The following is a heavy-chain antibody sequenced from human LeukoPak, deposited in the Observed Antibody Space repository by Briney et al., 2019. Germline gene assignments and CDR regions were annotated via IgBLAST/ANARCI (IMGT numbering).Heavy chain of an antibody. D-gene: IGHD2-8*01. V-gene: IGHV4-34*01. CDR1: GGSFSVYY. Sequence: SETLSLTCAVYGGSFSVYYWSWIRQPPGKGLEWIGEINHSGSTNYNPSLKSRVTISVDTSKNQFSLKLSSVTAADTAVYYCASLGCTNGVCYTWRLESDLGYGMDVWGQGTTVTVSS. CDR2: INHSGST. CDR3: ASLGCTNGVCYTWRLESDLGYGMDV. J-gene: IGHJ6*02.